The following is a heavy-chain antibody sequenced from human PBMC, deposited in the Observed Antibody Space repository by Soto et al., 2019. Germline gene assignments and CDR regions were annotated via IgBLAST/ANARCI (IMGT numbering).Heavy chain of an antibody. CDR2: TSYDGSNK. V-gene: IGHV3-30-3*01. D-gene: IGHD2-21*01. J-gene: IGHJ6*02. CDR3: ASPYCVNSRCHYYGMDV. Sequence: QVQLVESGGGVVQPGRSLRLSCAASGFSFSSYAMHWVRQAPGKGLERVALTSYDGSNKYHADSVKGRFTISRDNSKNTLYLQMNSLRAEDTAVYYCASPYCVNSRCHYYGMDVWGQGTTVTVSS. CDR1: GFSFSSYA.